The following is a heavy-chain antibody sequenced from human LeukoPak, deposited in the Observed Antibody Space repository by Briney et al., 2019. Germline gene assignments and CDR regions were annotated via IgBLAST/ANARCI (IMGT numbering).Heavy chain of an antibody. CDR2: IYYSGST. CDR1: GGSISSSSYY. D-gene: IGHD5-18*01. J-gene: IGHJ4*02. CDR3: ASLGTAMDKWGGY. Sequence: SETLSLTCTVSGGSISSSSYYWGWIRQPPGKGLEWIGSIYYSGSTYYNPSLKSRVTISVDTSKNQFSLKLSSVTAADTAVYYCASLGTAMDKWGGYWGQGTLVTVSS. V-gene: IGHV4-39*01.